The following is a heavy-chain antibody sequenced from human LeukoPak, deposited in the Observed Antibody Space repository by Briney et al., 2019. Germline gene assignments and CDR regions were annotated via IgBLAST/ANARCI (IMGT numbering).Heavy chain of an antibody. Sequence: NPSKTLSLTCTVSGDSISGYYWSWIRQPPGKGLEWIGYINYSGFTKYNPSVKSRITLSVNTPKNQFSLNLTSVTAADTAIYYCARHVKIPVAGFDYWGQGTPVTVSS. D-gene: IGHD6-19*01. V-gene: IGHV4-59*08. CDR2: INYSGFT. J-gene: IGHJ4*02. CDR1: GDSISGYY. CDR3: ARHVKIPVAGFDY.